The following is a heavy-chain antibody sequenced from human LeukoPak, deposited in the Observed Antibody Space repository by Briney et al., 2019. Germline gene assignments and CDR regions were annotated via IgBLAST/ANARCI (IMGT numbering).Heavy chain of an antibody. V-gene: IGHV1-8*02. D-gene: IGHD6-19*01. J-gene: IGHJ6*02. Sequence: VASVKVSYKASGYTFTSYDINWVRQATGQGLEWMGWMNPNSGNTGYAQKFQGRVTMTRDTSTSTVYMELSSLRSEDTAVYYCARVSSSGWNYYGMDVWGQGTTVTVSS. CDR1: GYTFTSYD. CDR3: ARVSSSGWNYYGMDV. CDR2: MNPNSGNT.